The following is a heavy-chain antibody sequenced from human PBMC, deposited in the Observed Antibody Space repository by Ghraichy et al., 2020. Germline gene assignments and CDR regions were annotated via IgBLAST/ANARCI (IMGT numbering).Heavy chain of an antibody. CDR2: INSDGSST. V-gene: IGHV3-74*01. J-gene: IGHJ4*02. D-gene: IGHD6-13*01. Sequence: GGSLRLSCAASGFTFSSYWMHWVRQAPGKGLVWVSRINSDGSSTSYADSVKGRFTISRDNAKNTLYLQMNSLRAEDTAVYYCARVGFNPSSSWYEVWRGGDYWGQGTLVTVSS. CDR1: GFTFSSYW. CDR3: ARVGFNPSSSWYEVWRGGDY.